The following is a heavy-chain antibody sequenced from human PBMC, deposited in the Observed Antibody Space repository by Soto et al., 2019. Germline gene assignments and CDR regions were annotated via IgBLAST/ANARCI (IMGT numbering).Heavy chain of an antibody. Sequence: GGSLRLSCAASGFTFSSYSMNWVRQAPGKGLEWVSSISSSSSYIYYADSVKGRFTISRDNAKNSLYLQMNSLRAEDTAVYYCASRDPVAGMDYYYGMDVWGQGTTVTVSS. CDR1: GFTFSSYS. V-gene: IGHV3-21*01. D-gene: IGHD6-19*01. CDR3: ASRDPVAGMDYYYGMDV. J-gene: IGHJ6*02. CDR2: ISSSSSYI.